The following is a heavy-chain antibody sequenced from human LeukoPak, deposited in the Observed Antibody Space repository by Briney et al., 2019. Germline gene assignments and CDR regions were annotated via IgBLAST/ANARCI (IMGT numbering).Heavy chain of an antibody. Sequence: SETLSLTCTVSGGSISNNYWSWIRQPPGKGLEWIGYIYYSGSTNYNPSLKSRVTISVDTSKNQFSLKLSSVTAADTAVYYCARLRRVAAAGREGYYFDYWGQGTLVTASS. CDR2: IYYSGST. CDR1: GGSISNNY. J-gene: IGHJ4*02. V-gene: IGHV4-59*08. D-gene: IGHD6-13*01. CDR3: ARLRRVAAAGREGYYFDY.